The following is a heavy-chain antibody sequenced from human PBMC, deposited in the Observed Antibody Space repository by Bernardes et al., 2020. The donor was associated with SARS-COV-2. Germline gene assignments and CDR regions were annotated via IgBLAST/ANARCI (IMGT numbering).Heavy chain of an antibody. D-gene: IGHD3-22*01. J-gene: IGHJ3*02. CDR1: GYTLSDLS. Sequence: ASVKVSCKVSGYTLSDLSMHWVRQAPGKGLEWMGSFDPEDGEAVYAQKFLGRVTMTADTSTYTSYMELSSLRSDDTAVYYCTTSLSLTVVVYAFDIWGQGRTVIVCS. CDR2: FDPEDGEA. CDR3: TTSLSLTVVVYAFDI. V-gene: IGHV1-24*01.